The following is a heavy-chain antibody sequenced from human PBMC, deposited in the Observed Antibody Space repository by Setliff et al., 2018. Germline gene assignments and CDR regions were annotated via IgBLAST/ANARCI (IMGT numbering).Heavy chain of an antibody. CDR2: INPNSGGT. Sequence: ASVKVSCKASAYTFTDYYIHWVRQAPGHGLEWMGWINPNSGGTEYAQKFLGRVTMTRDTSINTAYMELSRLKSDDTAVYYCARGTLMSWGSYRTKFDPWGQGTLVTVSS. V-gene: IGHV1-2*02. D-gene: IGHD3-16*02. CDR1: AYTFTDYY. J-gene: IGHJ5*02. CDR3: ARGTLMSWGSYRTKFDP.